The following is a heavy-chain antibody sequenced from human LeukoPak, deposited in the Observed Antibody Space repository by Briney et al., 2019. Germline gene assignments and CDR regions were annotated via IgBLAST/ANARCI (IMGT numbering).Heavy chain of an antibody. CDR2: ISYDGSNK. CDR3: ARDTLYGGLDY. Sequence: GGSLRLSCAASGFTFSSYAMHWVRQAPGKGLEWVAVISYDGSNKYYADSVKGRFTISRDNSKNTLYLQMSSLRAEDTAVYYCARDTLYGGLDYWGQGTLVTVSS. V-gene: IGHV3-30*04. J-gene: IGHJ4*02. D-gene: IGHD4-23*01. CDR1: GFTFSSYA.